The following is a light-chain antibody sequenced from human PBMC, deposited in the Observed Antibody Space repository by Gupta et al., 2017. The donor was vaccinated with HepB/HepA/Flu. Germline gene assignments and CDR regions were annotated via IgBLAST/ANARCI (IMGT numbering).Light chain of an antibody. CDR1: QSISSY. V-gene: IGKV1-39*01. CDR3: QQCYRNPLT. Sequence: DIPLTQSPSSLSASVGDRVTITCRASQSISSYLNWNHQKPGKAPKLLIYAASSLQSGVPSRFSGSGSGTDCTLTISSLKPEDFATYYGQQCYRNPLTFGEGTRLEIK. CDR2: AAS. J-gene: IGKJ5*01.